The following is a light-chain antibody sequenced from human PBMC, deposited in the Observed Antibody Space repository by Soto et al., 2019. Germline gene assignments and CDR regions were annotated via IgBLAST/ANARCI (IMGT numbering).Light chain of an antibody. V-gene: IGLV1-44*01. CDR2: STN. Sequence: QSVLAQPPSASGTPGQRVTISCSGAGTNIGSNTVNWYQQLPGTAPRLLIYSTNQRPSGVPDRFSGSKSGTSASLAISGLQSEDEADYHCAAWDDSLNGWVFGGGTKLTVL. CDR3: AAWDDSLNGWV. CDR1: GTNIGSNT. J-gene: IGLJ3*02.